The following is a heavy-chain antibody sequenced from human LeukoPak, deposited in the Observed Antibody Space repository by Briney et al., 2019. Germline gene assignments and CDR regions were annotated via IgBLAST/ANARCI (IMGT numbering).Heavy chain of an antibody. D-gene: IGHD3-10*01. CDR2: IYHSGST. CDR1: GYSISSGYY. V-gene: IGHV4-38-2*02. J-gene: IGHJ6*03. Sequence: PSETLSLTCTVSGYSISSGYYWGWIRQPPGKGLEWIGSIYHSGSTYYNPSLKSRVTISVDTSKNQFSLKLSSVTAADTAVYYCARGGYYGSGRFPFSYYYYMDVWGQGTMVTVSS. CDR3: ARGGYYGSGRFPFSYYYYMDV.